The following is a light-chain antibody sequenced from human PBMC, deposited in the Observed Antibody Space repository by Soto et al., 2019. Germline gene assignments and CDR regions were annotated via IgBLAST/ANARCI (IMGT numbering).Light chain of an antibody. J-gene: IGKJ2*01. V-gene: IGKV1-39*01. CDR1: QTINSY. Sequence: DIQMTQSPSSLSASVGDRVTITCRASQTINSYLKWYQQKTGKAPKLLIYAASSLQSGVLSRFSGSGSGTDFSLTINSLQPEDFATYYCQQSSRPPYTFGQGTKLEIK. CDR2: AAS. CDR3: QQSSRPPYT.